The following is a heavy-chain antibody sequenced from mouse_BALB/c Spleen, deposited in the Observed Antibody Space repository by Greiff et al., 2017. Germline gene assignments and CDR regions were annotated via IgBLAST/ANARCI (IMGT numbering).Heavy chain of an antibody. J-gene: IGHJ2*01. CDR2: ISSGRSTI. Sequence: EVQVVESGGGLVQPGGSRKLSCAASGFTFSSFGMHWVRQAPEKGLEWVAYISSGRSTIYYADTVKGRFTISRDNPKNTLFLQMTSLRSEDTAMYYCARSGSYFDYGGQGTTLTVSS. CDR1: GFTFSSFG. D-gene: IGHD4-1*01. CDR3: ARSGSYFDY. V-gene: IGHV5-17*02.